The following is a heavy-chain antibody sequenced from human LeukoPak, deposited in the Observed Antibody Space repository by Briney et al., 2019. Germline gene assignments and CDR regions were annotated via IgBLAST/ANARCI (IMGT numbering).Heavy chain of an antibody. CDR1: GVSISSYY. CDR3: AGITSGSYYPH. D-gene: IGHD1-26*01. CDR2: IYTSGST. Sequence: PSETLSLTCTVSGVSISSYYWSWIRQPAGKGLEWIGRIYTSGSTKYNPSLKSRVTMSVDTSKTQCSLKLSSVTAAATAVYYCAGITSGSYYPHWGQGTLVTVSS. V-gene: IGHV4-4*07. J-gene: IGHJ4*02.